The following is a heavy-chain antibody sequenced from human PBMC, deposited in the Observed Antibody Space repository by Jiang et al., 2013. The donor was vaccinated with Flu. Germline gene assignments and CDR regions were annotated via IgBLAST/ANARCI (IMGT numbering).Heavy chain of an antibody. CDR3: ARGRGSGSDYYFDY. J-gene: IGHJ4*02. CDR1: GYTFTNYD. Sequence: EVKKPGASVKVSCKTSGYTFTNYDISWVRQVTGHGLEWMGWMTPNNGHTGYAQKFQARVTMTRDISISTAYMELSSLTSDDTAVYYCARGRGSGSDYYFDYWGQGTLATVSS. V-gene: IGHV1-8*01. D-gene: IGHD6-25*01. CDR2: MTPNNGHT.